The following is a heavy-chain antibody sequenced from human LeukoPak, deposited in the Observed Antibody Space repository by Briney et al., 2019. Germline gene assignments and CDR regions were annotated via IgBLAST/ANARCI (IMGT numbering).Heavy chain of an antibody. J-gene: IGHJ5*02. V-gene: IGHV4-31*03. Sequence: PSQTLSLTCTVSGGSISSGGYYWSWIRQHQGKGLEWIGYIYYSGSTYYNPSLKSRVTISVDTSKNQFSLKLSSVTAADTAVYYCARLKRSLNWFDPWGQGTLVTVSS. CDR2: IYYSGST. D-gene: IGHD2-15*01. CDR1: GGSISSGGYY. CDR3: ARLKRSLNWFDP.